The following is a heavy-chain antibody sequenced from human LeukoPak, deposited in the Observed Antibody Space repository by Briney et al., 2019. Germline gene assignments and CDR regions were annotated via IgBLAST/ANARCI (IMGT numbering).Heavy chain of an antibody. D-gene: IGHD3-3*02. V-gene: IGHV4-4*02. J-gene: IGHJ4*02. CDR3: ATFFQGTFDY. Sequence: NPSETLSLTCAVSGGSISYSYWWSWVRQPPGKGPEWIGEIYHSGSSNYNPSLKSRVTMSVDKSKNQFSLKLTSVTAADTAVYYCATFFQGTFDYWGQGALVTVSS. CDR2: IYHSGSS. CDR1: GGSISYSYW.